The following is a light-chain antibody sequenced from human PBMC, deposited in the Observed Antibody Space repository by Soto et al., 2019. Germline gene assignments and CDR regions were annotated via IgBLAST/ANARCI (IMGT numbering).Light chain of an antibody. CDR2: DAS. Sequence: DIQMTQSPSTLSASVGDRVTITCRASQSISNWLAWYQQKPGKAPKLLVYDASNLESGVPSRFSGSGSGTEFTLTISSLQPDEFASYYCQHYNGYSRTFGQGTKVEIK. CDR3: QHYNGYSRT. J-gene: IGKJ1*01. CDR1: QSISNW. V-gene: IGKV1-5*01.